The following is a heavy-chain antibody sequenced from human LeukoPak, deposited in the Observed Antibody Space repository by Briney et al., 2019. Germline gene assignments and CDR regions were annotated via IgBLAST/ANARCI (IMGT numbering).Heavy chain of an antibody. CDR1: GFTFSSYW. CDR2: INRDESST. Sequence: PGGSLRLSCAASGFTFSSYWMHWVRKAPGKGLVWVSRINRDESSTSYADSVKGRFTISRDNAKNTLYLQMNSLRAEDTAVYYCACTSLGYWGQGTLVTVSS. V-gene: IGHV3-74*01. CDR3: ACTSLGY. J-gene: IGHJ4*02. D-gene: IGHD2-8*01.